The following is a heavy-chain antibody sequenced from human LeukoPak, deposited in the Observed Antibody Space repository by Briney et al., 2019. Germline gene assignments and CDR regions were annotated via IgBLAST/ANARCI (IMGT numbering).Heavy chain of an antibody. CDR3: ARDMGGGWFDP. CDR2: ISTSGTT. CDR1: GGSISSSY. D-gene: IGHD1-26*01. J-gene: IGHJ5*02. Sequence: SETLSLTCSISGGSISSSYWNWIRQPAGKGLEWIGRISTSGTTNYSPSLKGRLTMPIDTSKKQFSLNLRSLTAADTAMYYCARDMGGGWFDPWGQGALVTVSS. V-gene: IGHV4-4*07.